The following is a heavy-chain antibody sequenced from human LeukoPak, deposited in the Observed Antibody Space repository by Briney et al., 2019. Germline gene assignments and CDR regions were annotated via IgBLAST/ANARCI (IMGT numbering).Heavy chain of an antibody. CDR2: IYRDGSTT. CDR1: GFGFSRYW. J-gene: IGHJ3*01. Sequence: GGSLRLSCAASGFGFSRYWMHWVRQAPGTGLKWVSRIYRDGSTTDYADSVKGRFSISRDNAQSSLYLQMNSLRAEDTAVYYCARQAVARPFDLWGQGTMVAVSS. CDR3: ARQAVARPFDL. V-gene: IGHV3-74*01.